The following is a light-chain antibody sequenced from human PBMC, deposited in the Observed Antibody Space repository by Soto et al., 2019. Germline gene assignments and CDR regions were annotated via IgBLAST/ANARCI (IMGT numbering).Light chain of an antibody. Sequence: QLVLTQPPSASGTPGQRVTISCSGSSSNIGSNTVNWYQQVPGTAPKLLIYSNNKRPSGVPDRFSGSKSGTSASLAISGLQSEDEADYYCAVWDDSLNGWVFGGGTKLTVL. CDR2: SNN. J-gene: IGLJ3*02. CDR3: AVWDDSLNGWV. V-gene: IGLV1-44*01. CDR1: SSNIGSNT.